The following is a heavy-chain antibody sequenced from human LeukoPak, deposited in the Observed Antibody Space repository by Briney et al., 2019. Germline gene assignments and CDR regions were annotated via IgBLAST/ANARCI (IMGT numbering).Heavy chain of an antibody. D-gene: IGHD6-13*01. CDR3: VRESVAAADY. Sequence: PGGSLRLSCEASGFTFSSYWMHWVRQAPGTGLVWVSRINSDESTTNYADSVKGRFTISRDNAKNTLYLQMDSLRAEDTAVYYCVRESVAAADYWGQGTLVTVSS. V-gene: IGHV3-74*01. CDR1: GFTFSSYW. J-gene: IGHJ4*02. CDR2: INSDESTT.